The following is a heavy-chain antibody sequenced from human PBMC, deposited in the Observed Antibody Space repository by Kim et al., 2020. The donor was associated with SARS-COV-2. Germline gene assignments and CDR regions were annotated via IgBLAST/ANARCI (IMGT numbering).Heavy chain of an antibody. D-gene: IGHD3-10*01. CDR2: ISAGYGNT. J-gene: IGHJ6*02. V-gene: IGHV1-3*01. CDR3: AGSYYKGYYYYGMDV. CDR1: GYTFTSYS. Sequence: ASVKVSCNVSGYTFTSYSIHWVRQAPGQRLEWMGWISAGYGNTKYSQKFQGRVTITRDTSATTAYMEVSSLRSEDTAFYYCAGSYYKGYYYYGMDVWGQGTTVTVSS.